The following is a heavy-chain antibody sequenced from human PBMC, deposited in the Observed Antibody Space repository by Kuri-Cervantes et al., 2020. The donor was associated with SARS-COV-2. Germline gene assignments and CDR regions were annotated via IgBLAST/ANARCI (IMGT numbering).Heavy chain of an antibody. Sequence: GESLKISCAASGFTVSSNYMSWVRQAPGKGLEWVSVIYSGGGTYYADSVKGRFTISRDNSKNTLYLQMNSLRAEDTAVYYCARDQLGVTGWFDPWGQGTLVTVSS. D-gene: IGHD3-10*01. CDR1: GFTVSSNY. CDR2: IYSGGGT. J-gene: IGHJ5*02. CDR3: ARDQLGVTGWFDP. V-gene: IGHV3-66*01.